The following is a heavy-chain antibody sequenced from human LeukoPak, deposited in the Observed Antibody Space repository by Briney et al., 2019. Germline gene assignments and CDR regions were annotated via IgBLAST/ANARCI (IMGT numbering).Heavy chain of an antibody. CDR1: GFTFSTYA. V-gene: IGHV3-53*01. J-gene: IGHJ4*02. D-gene: IGHD1-14*01. Sequence: GGSLRLSCAASGFTFSTYAMSWVRQAPGKGLEWVSVIYSGGSTYYADSVKGRFTISRDNSKNTLHLQMNSLRAEDTAVYYCARDLGPRNTLDYWGQGTLVTVSS. CDR3: ARDLGPRNTLDY. CDR2: IYSGGST.